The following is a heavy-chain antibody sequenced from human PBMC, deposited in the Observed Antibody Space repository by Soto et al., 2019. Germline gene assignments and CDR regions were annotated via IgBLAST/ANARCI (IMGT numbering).Heavy chain of an antibody. V-gene: IGHV4-59*01. D-gene: IGHD7-27*01. CDR1: GGSISSYY. CDR2: IYYSGST. Sequence: PSETLSLTCTVSGGSISSYYWSWIRQPPGKGLEWIGYIYYSGSTNYNPSLKSRVTISVDTPKNQFSLKLSSVTAADTAVYYCARATIKLGIVNWFDPWGQGTLVTVSS. J-gene: IGHJ5*02. CDR3: ARATIKLGIVNWFDP.